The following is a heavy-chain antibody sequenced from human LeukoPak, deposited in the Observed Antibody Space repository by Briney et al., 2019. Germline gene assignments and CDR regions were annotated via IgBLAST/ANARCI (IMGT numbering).Heavy chain of an antibody. Sequence: KNGESLKISCKGSGYTFSSYWIGWVRQMPGKGLEWMGIIYPGDSDTRYSPSLQGQVTISVDTSIGTAYLQWSSLKASDTAIYYCARQNDFSLDYWGQGTLVTVSS. V-gene: IGHV5-51*01. J-gene: IGHJ4*02. CDR2: IYPGDSDT. CDR3: ARQNDFSLDY. D-gene: IGHD3-3*01. CDR1: GYTFSSYW.